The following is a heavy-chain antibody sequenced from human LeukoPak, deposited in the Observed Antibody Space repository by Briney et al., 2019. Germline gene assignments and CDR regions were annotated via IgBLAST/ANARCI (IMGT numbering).Heavy chain of an antibody. CDR2: ISAYNGNT. V-gene: IGHV1-18*01. CDR1: GYTFTSYG. Sequence: ASVKVSCKASGYTFTSYGISWVRQAPGQGLEWMGWISAYNGNTNYAQKLQGRVTMTTDTSTSTAYMELRSLRSDDTAVYYCAREQVQAGWSYDFWRGYQYNWFDPWGQGTPVTVSS. D-gene: IGHD3-3*01. CDR3: AREQVQAGWSYDFWRGYQYNWFDP. J-gene: IGHJ5*02.